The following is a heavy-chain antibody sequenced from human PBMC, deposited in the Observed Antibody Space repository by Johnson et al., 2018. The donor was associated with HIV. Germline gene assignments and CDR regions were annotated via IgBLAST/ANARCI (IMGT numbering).Heavy chain of an antibody. V-gene: IGHV3-66*01. J-gene: IGHJ3*02. CDR3: AATYYNFWSGYSGALDI. Sequence: MLLVESGGGLVQPGGSLRLSCAASGFTVSSNYMSWVRQAPGKGLEWVSVIYSGGSTYYADSVKGRFTISRDNSKNTLYLQMSSLRAEDTAVYYCAATYYNFWSGYSGALDIWGQGTMVTVSS. D-gene: IGHD3-3*01. CDR1: GFTVSSNY. CDR2: IYSGGST.